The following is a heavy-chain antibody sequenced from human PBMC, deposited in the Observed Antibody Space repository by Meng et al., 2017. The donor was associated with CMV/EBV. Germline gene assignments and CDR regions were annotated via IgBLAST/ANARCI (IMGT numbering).Heavy chain of an antibody. V-gene: IGHV4-4*02. CDR2: IPPSEST. D-gene: IGHD2-2*01. J-gene: IGHJ6*02. Sequence: WSWVRQPPGKGLEWIGEIPPSESTNDNPSLKSRVTISVDKSKNQFSLKLSSVTAADTALYYCARASGSQRYCSSTSCYSYYGMDVWGQGTMVTVSS. CDR3: ARASGSQRYCSSTSCYSYYGMDV.